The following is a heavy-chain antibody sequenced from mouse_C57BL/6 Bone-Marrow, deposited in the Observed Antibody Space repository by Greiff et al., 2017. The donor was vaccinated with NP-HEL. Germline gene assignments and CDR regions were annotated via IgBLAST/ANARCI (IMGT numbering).Heavy chain of an antibody. V-gene: IGHV1-19*01. Sequence: VQLQQSGPVLVKPGASVKMSCKASGYTFTDYYMNWVKQSHGKSLEWIGVINPYNGGTSYNQKFKGKATLTVDKSSSTAYMELTSLTSEDSAVYHCARPITTVGPDWDFEVWGRGTTVTVSS. CDR2: INPYNGGT. CDR3: ARPITTVGPDWDFEV. CDR1: GYTFTDYY. D-gene: IGHD1-1*01. J-gene: IGHJ1*03.